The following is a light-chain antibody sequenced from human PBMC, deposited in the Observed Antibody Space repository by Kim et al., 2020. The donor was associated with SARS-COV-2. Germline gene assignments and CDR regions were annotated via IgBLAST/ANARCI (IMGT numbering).Light chain of an antibody. CDR3: QAWDSRTVV. CDR2: QDT. J-gene: IGLJ2*01. Sequence: VSPGQTASITCSGDKLGDKYASWYQQKPGQSPVLVIYQDTKRPSGIPERFSGSNSGNTATLTISGTQAMDEADYYCQAWDSRTVVFGGGTQLTVL. V-gene: IGLV3-1*01. CDR1: KLGDKY.